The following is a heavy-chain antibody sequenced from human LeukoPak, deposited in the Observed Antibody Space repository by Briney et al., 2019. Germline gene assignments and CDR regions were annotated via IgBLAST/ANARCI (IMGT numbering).Heavy chain of an antibody. V-gene: IGHV4-59*01. CDR3: ARVIAVAGTILGWFDP. CDR2: IYYSGST. Sequence: KPSETLSLTCAVYGGSISSYYWSWIRQPPGKGLEWIGYIYYSGSTNYNPSLKSRVTISVDTSKNQFSLKLSSVTAADTAVYYCARVIAVAGTILGWFDPWGQGTLVTVSS. D-gene: IGHD6-19*01. CDR1: GGSISSYY. J-gene: IGHJ5*02.